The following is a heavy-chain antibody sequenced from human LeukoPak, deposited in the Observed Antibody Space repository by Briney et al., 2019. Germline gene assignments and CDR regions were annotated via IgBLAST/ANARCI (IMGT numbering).Heavy chain of an antibody. CDR1: GYSFSSYW. Sequence: GESLRISCKGSGYSFSSYWISWVRQMPGKGLEWMGRIDPTDSYTDYSPSFQGRVTISVDRSISTAYLQWSSLKASDTAMYFCASSRAGTLKVHNWFDPWGQGSLVTVSS. CDR3: ASSRAGTLKVHNWFDP. D-gene: IGHD6-19*01. J-gene: IGHJ5*02. V-gene: IGHV5-10-1*01. CDR2: IDPTDSYT.